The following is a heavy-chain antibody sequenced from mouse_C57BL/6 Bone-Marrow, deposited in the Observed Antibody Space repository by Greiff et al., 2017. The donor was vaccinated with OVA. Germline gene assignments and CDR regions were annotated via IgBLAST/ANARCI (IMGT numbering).Heavy chain of an antibody. CDR1: GFSFNTYA. CDR2: IRSKSNNYAT. D-gene: IGHD2-10*01. Sequence: EVQRVESGGGLVQPKGSLKLSCAASGFSFNTYAMNWVRQAPGKGLEWVARIRSKSNNYATYYADSVKDRFTISRDDSESMLYLQLNNLKTEDTAMYYCVRHGPLPFYWYFDVWGTGTTVTVSS. CDR3: VRHGPLPFYWYFDV. J-gene: IGHJ1*03. V-gene: IGHV10-1*01.